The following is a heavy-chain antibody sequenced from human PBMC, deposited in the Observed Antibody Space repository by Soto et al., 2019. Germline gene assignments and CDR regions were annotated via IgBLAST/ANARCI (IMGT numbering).Heavy chain of an antibody. J-gene: IGHJ4*02. CDR2: ISSSGTTI. CDR1: GFTFSSSE. V-gene: IGHV3-48*03. CDR3: ARDALGDSGYLYYVDY. D-gene: IGHD5-12*01. Sequence: SLRLSCAASGFTFSSSEMNWVRQTPGKGLEWVSYISSSGTTIDYADSVKGRFTISRDNAKNSLYLQMNSLRAEDTAVYYCARDALGDSGYLYYVDYLGQGTLVTVSS.